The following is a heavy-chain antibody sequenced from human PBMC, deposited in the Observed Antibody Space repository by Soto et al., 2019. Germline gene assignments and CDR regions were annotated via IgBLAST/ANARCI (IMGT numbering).Heavy chain of an antibody. J-gene: IGHJ6*02. Sequence: PGASVKISCKGSGYSVSRYWRSWVRQMPGKGLEWMGRIDPSDSYTNYSPSFQGHVTISADKSISTAYLQWSSLKASDTAMYYCARGGIAAAVPSYGMDVWGQGTTVTVSS. CDR1: GYSVSRYW. V-gene: IGHV5-10-1*01. CDR2: IDPSDSYT. CDR3: ARGGIAAAVPSYGMDV. D-gene: IGHD6-13*01.